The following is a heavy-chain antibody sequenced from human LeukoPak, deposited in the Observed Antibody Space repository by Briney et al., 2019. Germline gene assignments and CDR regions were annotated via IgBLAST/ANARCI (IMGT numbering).Heavy chain of an antibody. Sequence: ASVKVSCKASGYTFSIYDINWVRQAPGQGLEWMGWISAYNGNTNYAQKLQGRVTMTTDTSTSTAYMELRSLRSDDTAVYYCARVYDSSGYFDYWGQGTLVTVSS. V-gene: IGHV1-18*01. CDR3: ARVYDSSGYFDY. D-gene: IGHD3-22*01. CDR2: ISAYNGNT. CDR1: GYTFSIYD. J-gene: IGHJ4*02.